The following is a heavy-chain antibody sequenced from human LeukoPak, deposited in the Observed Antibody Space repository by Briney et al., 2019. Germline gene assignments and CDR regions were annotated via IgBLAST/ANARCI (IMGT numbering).Heavy chain of an antibody. V-gene: IGHV1-24*01. Sequence: ASVKVSCKVSGYTLTELSMHWVRQAPGKGLEWMGGFDPEDGETIYAQKFQGRVTMTRDTSTSTVYMELSSLRSEDTAVYYCARDRQVEIGFDYWGQGTLVTVSS. CDR3: ARDRQVEIGFDY. D-gene: IGHD2-21*01. J-gene: IGHJ4*02. CDR2: FDPEDGET. CDR1: GYTLTELS.